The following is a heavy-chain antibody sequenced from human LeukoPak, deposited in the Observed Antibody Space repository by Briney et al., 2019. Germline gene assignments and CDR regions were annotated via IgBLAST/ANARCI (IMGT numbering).Heavy chain of an antibody. J-gene: IGHJ2*01. CDR1: GGSIRGYY. CDR2: IYYSGST. V-gene: IGHV4-59*01. D-gene: IGHD6-13*01. CDR3: AIVYYSNSYDYWYFDL. Sequence: PSETLSLTCTVSGGSIRGYYWSWIRKPPGKGLDWIGYIYYSGSTNYKPSLNSRVTISVDPSKNHFSLKLSSVTAADTAVYYCAIVYYSNSYDYWYFDLWGRGTLVTVSP.